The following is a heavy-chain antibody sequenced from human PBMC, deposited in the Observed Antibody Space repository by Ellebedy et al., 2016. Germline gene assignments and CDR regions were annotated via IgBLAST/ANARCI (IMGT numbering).Heavy chain of an antibody. CDR2: IKSKTDGGAA. D-gene: IGHD5-18*01. V-gene: IGHV3-15*01. CDR3: TTVYRYNYDSV. Sequence: GESLKISCAASGFTFSNAWMNWVRQAPGKGLEWVGRIKSKTDGGAADYAAPVKVRFTISRDDSKHTLYLQMNSLKTEDTAVYFCTTVYRYNYDSVWGQGTLVTVSS. J-gene: IGHJ4*02. CDR1: GFTFSNAW.